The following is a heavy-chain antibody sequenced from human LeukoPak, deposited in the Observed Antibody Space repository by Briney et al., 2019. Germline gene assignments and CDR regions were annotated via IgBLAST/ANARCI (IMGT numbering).Heavy chain of an antibody. CDR2: IYHSGNT. V-gene: IGHV4-38-2*02. D-gene: IGHD6-19*01. CDR3: ARAQWLVPVGWFDP. Sequence: SETLSLNCTVSGYSISSGYYWGWIRQPPGKGLEWIGSIYHSGNTYYNPSLKSRVTISVDTSKNQFSLKLSSVTAAETAVYYCARAQWLVPVGWFDPWGQGTLVTVSS. CDR1: GYSISSGYY. J-gene: IGHJ5*02.